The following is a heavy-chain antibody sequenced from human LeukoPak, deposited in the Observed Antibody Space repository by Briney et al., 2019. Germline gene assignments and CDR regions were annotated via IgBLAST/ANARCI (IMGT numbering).Heavy chain of an antibody. Sequence: GGSLRLSCAASGFTFSTYNMNWVRQAPGKGLEWVSYISTSSSTIYYADSVKGRFTISRDNAKNSLYLQMNSLRAEDTAVYYCARYDGATKGSFDYWGQGTLVTVSS. J-gene: IGHJ4*02. CDR1: GFTFSTYN. D-gene: IGHD1-26*01. V-gene: IGHV3-48*04. CDR3: ARYDGATKGSFDY. CDR2: ISTSSSTI.